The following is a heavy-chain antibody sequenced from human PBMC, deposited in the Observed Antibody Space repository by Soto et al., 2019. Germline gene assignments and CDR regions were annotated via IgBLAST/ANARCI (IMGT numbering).Heavy chain of an antibody. J-gene: IGHJ4*02. CDR2: INHSGST. CDR1: GGSSSGYY. Sequence: PSETLSLTCAVYGGSSSGYYWSWIRQPPGKGLEWIGEINHSGSTNYNPSLKSRVTISVDTSKNQFSLKLSSVTAADTAVYYCARGSSSSWNKMYYFDYWGQGTLLTVSS. CDR3: ARGSSSSWNKMYYFDY. V-gene: IGHV4-34*01. D-gene: IGHD6-13*01.